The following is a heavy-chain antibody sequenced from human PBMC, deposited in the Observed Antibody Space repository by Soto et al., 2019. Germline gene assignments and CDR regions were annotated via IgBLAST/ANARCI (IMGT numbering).Heavy chain of an antibody. Sequence: QLQLQESGPGLVKPSETLSLTCTVSGGSISSSSYYWGWIRQPPGKGLEWIGSIYYSGSTYYNPSLKSRVTISVDTSKNQCSLKLSSVTAADTAVYYCARHYPPMTYYYYMDVWGKGTTVTVSS. CDR1: GGSISSSSYY. CDR3: ARHYPPMTYYYYMDV. V-gene: IGHV4-39*01. CDR2: IYYSGST. J-gene: IGHJ6*03.